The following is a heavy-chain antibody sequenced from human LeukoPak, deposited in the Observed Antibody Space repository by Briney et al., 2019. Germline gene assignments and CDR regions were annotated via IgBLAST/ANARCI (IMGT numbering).Heavy chain of an antibody. CDR3: AGETHDPLDL. Sequence: GTSLRLSCTASGFTISGDAMHWVRQAPGKGLQWVADISFDGTNKNYADSVKGRFTISRDNSKNTLFLQMNSLTTDDTALFYCAGETHDPLDLWGQGTLVTVSS. CDR1: GFTISGDA. V-gene: IGHV3-30*04. CDR2: ISFDGTNK. D-gene: IGHD3-16*01. J-gene: IGHJ3*01.